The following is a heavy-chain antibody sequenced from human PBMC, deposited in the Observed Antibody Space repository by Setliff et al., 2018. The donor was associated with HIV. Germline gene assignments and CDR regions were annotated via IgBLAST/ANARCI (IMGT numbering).Heavy chain of an antibody. D-gene: IGHD3-3*01. J-gene: IGHJ3*02. Sequence: ASVKVSCKASGYTFTGYYMHWVRRAPGQGPEWLGRINPKSGGTRYAQKFQGRVSMTRDTAISTAYMELSRLRSDDSAVYYCARLPFITIFGVLNGDDGFDIWGQGTMVTV. CDR1: GYTFTGYY. CDR2: INPKSGGT. V-gene: IGHV1-2*06. CDR3: ARLPFITIFGVLNGDDGFDI.